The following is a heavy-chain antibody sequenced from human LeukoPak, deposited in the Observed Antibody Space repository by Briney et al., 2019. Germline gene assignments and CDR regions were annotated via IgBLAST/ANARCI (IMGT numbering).Heavy chain of an antibody. V-gene: IGHV3-21*01. CDR2: ISSSSSYI. CDR3: ARPYYDILTGTAEYFDL. Sequence: PRGSLRLSCAASGFTFSSYSMNWVRQAPGKGLEWVSSISSSSSYIYYADSVKGRFTISRDNAKNSLYLQMNSLRAEDTAVYYCARPYYDILTGTAEYFDLWGRGTLVTVSS. J-gene: IGHJ2*01. CDR1: GFTFSSYS. D-gene: IGHD3-9*01.